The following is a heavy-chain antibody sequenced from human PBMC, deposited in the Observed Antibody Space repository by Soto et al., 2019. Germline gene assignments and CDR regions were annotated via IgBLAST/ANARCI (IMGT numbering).Heavy chain of an antibody. CDR1: GGSFSGYY. J-gene: IGHJ4*02. CDR2: INHSGST. V-gene: IGHV4-34*01. CDR3: ARAAVEYYYDSSGYFDWAPIDY. D-gene: IGHD3-22*01. Sequence: SETLSLTCAVYGGSFSGYYLSWIRQPPGKGLEWIGEINHSGSTYYNPSLKSRVTISVDTSKNQFSLKLSSVTAADTAVYYCARAAVEYYYDSSGYFDWAPIDYWGQGTLVTVSS.